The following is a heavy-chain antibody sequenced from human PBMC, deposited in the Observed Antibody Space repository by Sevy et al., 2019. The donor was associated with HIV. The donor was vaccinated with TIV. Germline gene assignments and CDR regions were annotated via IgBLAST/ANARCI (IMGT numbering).Heavy chain of an antibody. Sequence: GGSLRLSCAASGFTFSSYEMNWVRQAPGKGLEWVSYISSSGSTIYYADSWKGRFTISRDNAKNSLYLQMNSLGAEDTAVYYCAREVYYYGSGSYAGTPYGLGFDPWGQGTLVTVSS. CDR3: AREVYYYGSGSYAGTPYGLGFDP. J-gene: IGHJ5*02. V-gene: IGHV3-48*03. CDR2: ISSSGSTI. D-gene: IGHD3-10*01. CDR1: GFTFSSYE.